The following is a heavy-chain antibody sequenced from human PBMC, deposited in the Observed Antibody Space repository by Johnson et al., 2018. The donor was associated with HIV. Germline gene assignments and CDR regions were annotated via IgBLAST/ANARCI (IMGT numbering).Heavy chain of an antibody. CDR3: ASYVDDPGHVSMIPGVAFDV. CDR2: ISGRGITI. CDR1: EFILSDYY. J-gene: IGHJ3*01. Sequence: QVQLVESGGDLVKPGGSLRLSCGASEFILSDYYISWVRQAPEKGLEWISYISGRGITIYYSDSVKGRFTISRDNAKNSLYLQMNSLRAEDTAMYYCASYVDDPGHVSMIPGVAFDVWGQGTMVTVSS. D-gene: IGHD3-22*01. V-gene: IGHV3-11*04.